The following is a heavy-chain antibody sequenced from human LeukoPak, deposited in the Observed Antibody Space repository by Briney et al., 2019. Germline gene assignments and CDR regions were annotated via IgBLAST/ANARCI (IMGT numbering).Heavy chain of an antibody. V-gene: IGHV4-59*01. J-gene: IGHJ5*02. CDR1: GGSISSYY. Sequence: LSETLSLTCTVSGGSISSYYWSWIRQPPGKGLEWIGYIYYSGSTNYNPSLKSRVTISVDTSKNQFSLKLSSVTAADTAVYYCARDRYCSGGSCYSGWFDPWGQGTLVTVSS. CDR3: ARDRYCSGGSCYSGWFDP. CDR2: IYYSGST. D-gene: IGHD2-15*01.